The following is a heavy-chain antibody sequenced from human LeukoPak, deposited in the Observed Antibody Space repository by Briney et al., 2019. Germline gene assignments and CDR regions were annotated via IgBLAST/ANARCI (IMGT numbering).Heavy chain of an antibody. Sequence: ASVKVSCKASGYTFTSYYMHWVRQAPGQGLEWMGIINPSGGSTSYAQKFQGRVTMTRDTSTSTAYMELGSLRSDDTAVYYCARDLWNKRITMVRGVSWHAFDIWGQGTMVTVSS. V-gene: IGHV1-46*01. CDR3: ARDLWNKRITMVRGVSWHAFDI. CDR2: INPSGGST. J-gene: IGHJ3*02. D-gene: IGHD3-10*01. CDR1: GYTFTSYY.